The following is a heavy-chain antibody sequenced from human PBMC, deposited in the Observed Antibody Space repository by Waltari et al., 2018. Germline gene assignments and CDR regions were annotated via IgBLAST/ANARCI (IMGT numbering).Heavy chain of an antibody. V-gene: IGHV3-7*03. CDR2: MKQDGSAK. J-gene: IGHJ4*02. CDR1: GFRFSAFW. D-gene: IGHD3-16*01. Sequence: EVQLVVSGGGLVQPGGALRLSCAASGFRFSAFWMSWVRQAPEKGLEWVATMKQDGSAKLYVDSVRGRFTVSRDNAKNSLFLQMNSLRAEDTAVYYCARVAWGLGQDNWGQGTLVTV. CDR3: ARVAWGLGQDN.